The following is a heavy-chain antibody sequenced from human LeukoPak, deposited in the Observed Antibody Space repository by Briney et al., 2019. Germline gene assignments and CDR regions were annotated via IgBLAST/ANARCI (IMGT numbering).Heavy chain of an antibody. Sequence: PGGSLRLSCAASGFTFSSYAMSWVRQAPGKGLEWVSAIGGSGTTTYYAASVKGRFTISRDNSKSTLYLQMNSLRAEDTAVYYCARIITAAGTDFWGQGTLVTVSS. J-gene: IGHJ4*02. CDR1: GFTFSSYA. V-gene: IGHV3-23*01. D-gene: IGHD6-13*01. CDR2: IGGSGTTT. CDR3: ARIITAAGTDF.